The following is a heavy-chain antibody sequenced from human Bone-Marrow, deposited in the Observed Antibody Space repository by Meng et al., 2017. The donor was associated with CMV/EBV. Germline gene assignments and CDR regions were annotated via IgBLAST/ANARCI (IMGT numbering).Heavy chain of an antibody. V-gene: IGHV1-2*02. CDR1: GYTFTGYY. D-gene: IGHD1-1*01. CDR3: ARDLANSGRYFDY. J-gene: IGHJ4*02. CDR2: INPNSGGT. Sequence: ASVKVSCKASGYTFTGYYMYWVRQAPGQGLEWMGWINPNSGGTKYAQKFQGRVTMTRDTSISTAYLELSRLRFDDTAVYYCARDLANSGRYFDYWGQGSLVTVSS.